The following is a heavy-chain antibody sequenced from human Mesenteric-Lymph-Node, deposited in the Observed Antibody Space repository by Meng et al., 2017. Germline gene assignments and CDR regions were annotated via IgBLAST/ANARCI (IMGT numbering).Heavy chain of an antibody. CDR1: GGSFSGYY. CDR2: IYYSGST. Sequence: SETLSLTCAVYGGSFSGYYWSWIRQHPGKGLEWIGYIYYSGSTYYNPSLKSRVTISVDTSKNQFSLKLSSVTAADTAVYYCARDPPGNDFWSGYEQTGAFDIWGQGTMVTVSS. D-gene: IGHD3-3*01. CDR3: ARDPPGNDFWSGYEQTGAFDI. J-gene: IGHJ3*02. V-gene: IGHV4-34*01.